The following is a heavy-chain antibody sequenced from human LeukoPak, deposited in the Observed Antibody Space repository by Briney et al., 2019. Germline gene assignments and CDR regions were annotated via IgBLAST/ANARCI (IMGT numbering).Heavy chain of an antibody. D-gene: IGHD6-13*01. CDR1: GFTFSSYA. CDR2: ISYDGSNK. J-gene: IGHJ4*02. Sequence: GGSLRLSCAASGFTFSSYAMHWVRQAPGKGLEWVAVISYDGSNKYYADSVKGRFTISRDNSKNTLYLQMNSLRAEDTAVYYCARGHSSSWYYFDYWGQGTLVTVSS. V-gene: IGHV3-30*04. CDR3: ARGHSSSWYYFDY.